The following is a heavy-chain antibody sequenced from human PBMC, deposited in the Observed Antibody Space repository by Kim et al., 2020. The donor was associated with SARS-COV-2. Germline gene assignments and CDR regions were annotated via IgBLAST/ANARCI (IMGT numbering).Heavy chain of an antibody. J-gene: IGHJ4*02. Sequence: QDGSKKHYVDSVKGRFTISRDNDRSSLYLQINSLRAEDTAVYYCTREWGYWGQGTLVTVSS. CDR3: TREWGY. D-gene: IGHD1-26*01. V-gene: IGHV3-7*01. CDR2: QDGSKK.